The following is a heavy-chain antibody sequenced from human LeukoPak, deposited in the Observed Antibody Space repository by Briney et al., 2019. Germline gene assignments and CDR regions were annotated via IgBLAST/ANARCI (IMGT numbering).Heavy chain of an antibody. Sequence: GGSLRLSCAASGFTFSSYSMNWVRQAPGKGLEWVSYISSSSSTIYYADSVKGRFTISRDNAKNSLYLQMNSLRDEDTAVYYCARDKGYSSSWVPKYGWFDPWGQGTLVTVSS. V-gene: IGHV3-48*02. D-gene: IGHD6-13*01. CDR1: GFTFSSYS. CDR3: ARDKGYSSSWVPKYGWFDP. J-gene: IGHJ5*02. CDR2: ISSSSSTI.